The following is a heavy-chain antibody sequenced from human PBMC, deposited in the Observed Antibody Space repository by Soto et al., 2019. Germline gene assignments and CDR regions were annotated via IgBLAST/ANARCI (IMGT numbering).Heavy chain of an antibody. CDR1: NGYS. V-gene: IGHV3-30-3*02. D-gene: IGHD2-2*01. CDR2: ISSDGSNK. Sequence: GGSLRLSCAAFNGYSMHWVRQAPGKVLEWVAVISSDGSNKFYADSVKGRFTLSRDISKNTMYLQTNSLRGEDTAVYYCAKSRIPGATLYYYYGLDLWDQGTTVTVSS. J-gene: IGHJ6*02. CDR3: AKSRIPGATLYYYYGLDL.